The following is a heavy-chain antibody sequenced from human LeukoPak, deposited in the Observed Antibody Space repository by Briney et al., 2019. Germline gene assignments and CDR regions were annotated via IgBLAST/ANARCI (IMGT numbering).Heavy chain of an antibody. Sequence: GGSLRLSCAASGFTFSSYSMNWVRQAPGKGLEWVSGINWNGGSTGYADSVKGRFTISRDNAKNSLYLQMNSLRAEDTALYYCARGGSYRVGYFDYWGQGTLVTVSS. CDR1: GFTFSSYS. D-gene: IGHD1-26*01. CDR2: INWNGGST. V-gene: IGHV3-20*04. CDR3: ARGGSYRVGYFDY. J-gene: IGHJ4*02.